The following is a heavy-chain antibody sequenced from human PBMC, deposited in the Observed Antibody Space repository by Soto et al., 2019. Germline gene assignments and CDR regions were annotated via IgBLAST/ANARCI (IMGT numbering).Heavy chain of an antibody. CDR2: ISYDGSNK. J-gene: IGHJ3*02. D-gene: IGHD2-2*01. CDR1: GFTFSSYG. V-gene: IGHV3-30*03. CDR3: AAQHGFDI. Sequence: GGSLRLSWAASGFTFSSYGMHWVRQAPGKGLEWVAVISYDGSNKYYADSAKGRFTISRDNSKNTLYLQMNSLRAEDTAAYSCAAQHGFDIWGQGTMVTVSS.